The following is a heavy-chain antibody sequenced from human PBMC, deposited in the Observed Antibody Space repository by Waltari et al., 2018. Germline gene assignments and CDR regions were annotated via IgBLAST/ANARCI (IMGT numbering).Heavy chain of an antibody. CDR2: IHHSGST. J-gene: IGHJ4*02. Sequence: GFYWGWFRQTPGKGLEWIGSIHHSGSTYYNPSLRSRVTMSVDTSKNQFSLKLSSVTAADTAMYHCARDGGDAARLGDFWGQGILVTVSS. CDR1: GFY. D-gene: IGHD6-6*01. CDR3: ARDGGDAARLGDF. V-gene: IGHV4-38-2*02.